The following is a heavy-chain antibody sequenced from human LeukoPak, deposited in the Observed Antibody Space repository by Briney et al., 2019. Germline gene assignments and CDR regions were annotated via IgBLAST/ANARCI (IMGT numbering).Heavy chain of an antibody. Sequence: GGSLRLSCAASGFTFSSTWMHWVRQAPGKGLVWVSRIKSDGISTIYADSVKGRFIISRDNAKNSLFLQMNSLRGEDTAVYYCARDGTPSYTSGWVYMDAWGKGTTVTISS. CDR2: IKSDGIST. V-gene: IGHV3-74*01. CDR1: GFTFSSTW. J-gene: IGHJ6*04. CDR3: ARDGTPSYTSGWVYMDA. D-gene: IGHD6-19*01.